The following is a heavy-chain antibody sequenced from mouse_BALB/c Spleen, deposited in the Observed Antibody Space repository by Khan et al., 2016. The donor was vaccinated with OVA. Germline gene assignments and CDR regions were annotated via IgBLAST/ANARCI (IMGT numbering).Heavy chain of an antibody. V-gene: IGHV1-54*01. D-gene: IGHD2-1*01. CDR1: GYAFTDYL. CDR3: ARGGYGTLAY. CDR2: INPGSGNT. Sequence: QVQLKQSGAELVRPGTSVKVSCKASGYAFTDYLIEWVKQRPGQGLEWIGVINPGSGNTNYNEKFKGKATLTADKSSSTAYMQLSSLTSDDSAFYFCARGGYGTLAYWGQGTPVTVS. J-gene: IGHJ3*01.